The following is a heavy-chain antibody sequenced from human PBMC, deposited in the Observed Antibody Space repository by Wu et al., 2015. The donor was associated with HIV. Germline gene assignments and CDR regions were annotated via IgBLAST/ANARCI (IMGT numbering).Heavy chain of an antibody. CDR3: ARPFYYDSSGYYEAFGY. CDR2: IIPIFGTA. CDR1: GGNFKNYA. Sequence: QVQLVQSGAEVKKPGSSVRVSCKASGGNFKNYAVNWVRQAPGQGLEWMGRIIPIFGTANYAQKFQDRVTITADESTNTAYMELSSLRSEDTAVYYCARPFYYDSSGYYEAFGYWGQGALVXVSS. J-gene: IGHJ4*02. D-gene: IGHD3-22*01. V-gene: IGHV1-69*13.